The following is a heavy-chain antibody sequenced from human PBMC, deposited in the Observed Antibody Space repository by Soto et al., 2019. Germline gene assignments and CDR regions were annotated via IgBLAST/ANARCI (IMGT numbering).Heavy chain of an antibody. D-gene: IGHD6-19*01. CDR1: GYTFTSYG. J-gene: IGHJ6*02. Sequence: EASVKVSCKASGYTFTSYGISWVRQAPGQGLEWMGWISAYNGNTSYAQKLQGRVTMTTDTSTSTAYMELRSLRSDDTAVYYCARDGRGQWLAKGTGYYYYGMDVWGQGTTVTVSS. CDR2: ISAYNGNT. CDR3: ARDGRGQWLAKGTGYYYYGMDV. V-gene: IGHV1-18*01.